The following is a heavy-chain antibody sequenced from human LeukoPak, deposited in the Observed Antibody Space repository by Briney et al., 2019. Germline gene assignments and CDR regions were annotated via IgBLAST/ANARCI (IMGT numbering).Heavy chain of an antibody. V-gene: IGHV4-4*07. CDR2: IYTSGST. CDR3: ASRAGLRDIDY. Sequence: SETLSLTCTVSGGSISSYYWSWIRQPAGKGLEWIGRIYTSGSTNYNPSLKSQVTISVDRSKNQFSLKLSSVTAADTAVYYCASRAGLRDIDYWGQGTLVTVSS. CDR1: GGSISSYY. D-gene: IGHD3-16*01. J-gene: IGHJ4*02.